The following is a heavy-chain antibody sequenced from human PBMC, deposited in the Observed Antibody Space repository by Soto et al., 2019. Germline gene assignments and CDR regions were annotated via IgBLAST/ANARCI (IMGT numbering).Heavy chain of an antibody. J-gene: IGHJ4*02. CDR1: GGSISNYY. Sequence: SEPMSLTCTVAGGSISNYYWSWIRQPPGKGLQWIGYIFSSGSTNYNPSLKSRVTISVNTSKNQFSLNLNSVTAADTAVYYCARQRRDFDYWGQGSLVTVSS. CDR2: IFSSGST. CDR3: ARQRRDFDY. V-gene: IGHV4-59*08.